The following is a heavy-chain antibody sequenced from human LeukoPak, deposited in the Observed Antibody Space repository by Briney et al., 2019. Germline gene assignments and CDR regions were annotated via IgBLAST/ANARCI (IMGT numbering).Heavy chain of an antibody. Sequence: GGSLRLSCSASGFTFSTYFMHWVRQAPGKGLECVSAITGSGGSTYYADSVKGRFTISRDNSKTTLYLQMSSLRAEDTAVYYCVRDQRGGSSGYYDSWGQGTLVTVSS. V-gene: IGHV3-64D*06. J-gene: IGHJ4*02. CDR3: VRDQRGGSSGYYDS. CDR1: GFTFSTYF. CDR2: ITGSGGST. D-gene: IGHD3-22*01.